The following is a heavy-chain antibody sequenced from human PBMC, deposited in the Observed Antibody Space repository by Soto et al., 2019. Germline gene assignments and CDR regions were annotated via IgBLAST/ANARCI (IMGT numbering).Heavy chain of an antibody. Sequence: GGSLRLSCAASGSTFSSYAMHWVRQAPGKGLEWVAVIWYDGNNKYYADSVKGRFAISKDNSQNTLYLQMNNLRPEDTAVYYCTRDPYGGSRYYFDSWGQGTLVTVSS. CDR1: GSTFSSYA. D-gene: IGHD1-26*01. J-gene: IGHJ4*02. CDR2: IWYDGNNK. V-gene: IGHV3-33*08. CDR3: TRDPYGGSRYYFDS.